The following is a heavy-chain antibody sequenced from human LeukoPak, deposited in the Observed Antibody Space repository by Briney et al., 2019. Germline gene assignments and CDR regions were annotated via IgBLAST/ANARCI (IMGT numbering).Heavy chain of an antibody. CDR1: GGSFSGYY. Sequence: SETLSFTCAVYGGSFSGYYWSWIRQPPGKGLEWIGEINHSGSTNYSPSLKSRVTISVDTSKNQFSLKLSSVAATDTAVYFCARLRFDFWSGYTHPYFDYWGQGTLVTVSS. J-gene: IGHJ4*02. D-gene: IGHD3-3*01. V-gene: IGHV4-34*01. CDR2: INHSGST. CDR3: ARLRFDFWSGYTHPYFDY.